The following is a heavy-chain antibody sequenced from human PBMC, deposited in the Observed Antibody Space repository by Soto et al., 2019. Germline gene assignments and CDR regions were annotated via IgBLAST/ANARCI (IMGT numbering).Heavy chain of an antibody. J-gene: IGHJ3*02. V-gene: IGHV3-48*01. CDR1: GFTFSSYS. D-gene: IGHD2-15*01. CDR2: ISSSSSTI. CDR3: ARGYCSGGSCYFGADAFDI. Sequence: EVQLVESGGGLVQPGGSLRLSCAASGFTFSSYSMNWVRQAPGKGLEWVSYISSSSSTIYYADSVKGRFTISRDNAKNSLYLQMNSLRAEDTAVYYCARGYCSGGSCYFGADAFDIWGQGTMVTVSS.